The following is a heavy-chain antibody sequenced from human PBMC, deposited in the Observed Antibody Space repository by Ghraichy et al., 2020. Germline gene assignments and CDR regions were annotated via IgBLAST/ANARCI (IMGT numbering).Heavy chain of an antibody. D-gene: IGHD3-3*01. Sequence: SETLSLTCTVSGGSIGRGSYFWSWIRQPAGKGLEWIGRIYARGRTNYNPSLKSRVTISVDTSKNQFTLKLSSVTAADTAVYYCARDLVTIFGVVPTLDPWGQGTLVTVSS. J-gene: IGHJ5*02. CDR1: GGSIGRGSYF. CDR3: ARDLVTIFGVVPTLDP. CDR2: IYARGRT. V-gene: IGHV4-61*02.